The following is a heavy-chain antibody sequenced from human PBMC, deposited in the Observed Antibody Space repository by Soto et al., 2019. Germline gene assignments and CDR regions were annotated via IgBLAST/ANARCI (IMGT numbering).Heavy chain of an antibody. CDR1: GYTFTSYT. J-gene: IGHJ4*02. V-gene: IGHV1-18*01. CDR3: ARDTGNFFDY. Sequence: ASVKVSCKASGYTFTSYTVSWVRQAPGQGLEWVGWIGPSSGNTDSARNLQGRVTMTTDTSTSTAYMELRSLRSDDTAVCYCARDTGNFFDYWGQGTLVTVSS. CDR2: IGPSSGNT.